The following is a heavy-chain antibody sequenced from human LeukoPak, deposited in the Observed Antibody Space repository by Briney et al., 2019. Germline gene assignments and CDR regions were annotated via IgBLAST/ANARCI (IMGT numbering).Heavy chain of an antibody. J-gene: IGHJ2*01. CDR1: GYTFSSYG. CDR2: ISAYNGNT. D-gene: IGHD6-19*01. CDR3: ANLVTSVAGTVYWYFDL. V-gene: IGHV1-18*01. Sequence: ASVKVSCKASGYTFSSYGISWVRQAPGQGLEWMGWISAYNGNTNYAQKLQGRVTMTTDTSTTTAYMELRSLRSDDTAVYYCANLVTSVAGTVYWYFDLWGRGTLVTVSS.